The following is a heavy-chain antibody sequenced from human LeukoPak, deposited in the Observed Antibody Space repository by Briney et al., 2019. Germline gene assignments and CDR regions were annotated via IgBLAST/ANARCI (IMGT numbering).Heavy chain of an antibody. CDR2: INTDGSST. CDR3: ARDRRAAYFDY. V-gene: IGHV3-74*01. J-gene: IGHJ4*02. Sequence: GGSLRLSRAASGFTFSSYWMHWVRQAPGKGLVWVSRINTDGSSTSYADSVKGRFTISRDNAKNTLYLQMNSLRAEDTAVYYCARDRRAAYFDYWGQGTLVTVSS. CDR1: GFTFSSYW.